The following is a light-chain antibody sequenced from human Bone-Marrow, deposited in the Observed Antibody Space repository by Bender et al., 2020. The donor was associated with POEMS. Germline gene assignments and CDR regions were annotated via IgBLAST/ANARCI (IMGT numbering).Light chain of an antibody. CDR1: SSDVGGYNY. J-gene: IGLJ2*01. V-gene: IGLV2-14*01. CDR3: SSYTSSSTLGV. CDR2: DVS. Sequence: QSVLTQPPSVSGAPGQRVTISCTGTSSDVGGYNYVSWYQQHPGKAPKLMIYDVSNRPSGVSNRFSGSKSGNTASLTISGLQAEEEADYYCSSYTSSSTLGVFGGGTKLTVL.